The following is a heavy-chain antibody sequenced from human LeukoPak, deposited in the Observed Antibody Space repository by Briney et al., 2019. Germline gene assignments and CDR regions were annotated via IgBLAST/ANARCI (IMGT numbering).Heavy chain of an antibody. D-gene: IGHD2-15*01. CDR2: IYYSGTT. V-gene: IGHV4-31*02. CDR1: GFTVSSNY. CDR3: ARYRDSGGRLAFDI. J-gene: IGHJ3*02. Sequence: LRLSCAASGFTVSSNYMSWVRQHPGKGLEWIGYIYYSGTTYYNPSLESRVTLSVDTSKNQFPLRLSSVTAADTAVYYCARYRDSGGRLAFDIWGQGTMATVSS.